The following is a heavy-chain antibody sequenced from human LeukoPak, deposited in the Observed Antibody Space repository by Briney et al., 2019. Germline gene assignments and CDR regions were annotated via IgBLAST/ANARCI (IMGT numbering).Heavy chain of an antibody. CDR1: GGSISSSSYY. CDR2: IYYSGST. CDR3: ARGGIQLPDN. J-gene: IGHJ4*02. V-gene: IGHV4-39*02. D-gene: IGHD5-18*01. Sequence: SETLSLTCTVSGGSISSSSYYWGWIRQPPGKGLEWIGSIYYSGSTYHNPSLKSRLTISVDTSKNHFSLILTSVTAADTAVYYCARGGIQLPDNWGQGTLVTVSS.